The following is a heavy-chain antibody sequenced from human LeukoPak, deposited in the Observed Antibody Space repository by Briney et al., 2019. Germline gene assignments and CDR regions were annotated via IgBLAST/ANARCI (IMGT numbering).Heavy chain of an antibody. CDR2: INPTGDST. CDR1: GYTFTSYY. J-gene: IGHJ5*02. Sequence: ASVKVSCKASGYTFTSYYMHWVRQAPGQGLEWMGPINPTGDSTDYAQKFQGRVTMTRDMSTSTDYLESSSLRSEDTAIYYCARDNSLDYNAWWFDPWGQGTLVTVSS. V-gene: IGHV1-46*01. CDR3: ARDNSLDYNAWWFDP. D-gene: IGHD3-10*01.